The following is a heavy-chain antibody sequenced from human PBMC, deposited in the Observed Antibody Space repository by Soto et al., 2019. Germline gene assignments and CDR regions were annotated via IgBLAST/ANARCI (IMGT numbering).Heavy chain of an antibody. J-gene: IGHJ3*02. CDR1: GFTFSSYA. CDR3: ATKSYYYDTSGPLYAFDI. D-gene: IGHD3-22*01. CDR2: ISGSGGST. Sequence: GGSLRLSCAASGFTFSSYAMSWVRQAPGKGLEWVSAISGSGGSTYYADSVKGRFTISRDNSKNTLYLQMNRLRAEDTAEYYCATKSYYYDTSGPLYAFDIWGQGTMVTVSS. V-gene: IGHV3-23*01.